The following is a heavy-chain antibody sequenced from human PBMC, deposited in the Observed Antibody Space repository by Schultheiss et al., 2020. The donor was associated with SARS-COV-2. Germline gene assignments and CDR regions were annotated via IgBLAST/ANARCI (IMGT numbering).Heavy chain of an antibody. CDR2: IYYSGST. CDR3: ARARAAPPLDYYYMDV. V-gene: IGHV4-38-2*01. Sequence: SETLSLTCAVSGYSISSGYYWGWIRQPPGKGLEWIGSIYYSGSTYYNPSLKSRVTISVDTSKNQFSLKLSSVTAADTAVYYCARARAAPPLDYYYMDVWGKGTTVTVSS. CDR1: GYSISSGYY. J-gene: IGHJ6*03. D-gene: IGHD2-15*01.